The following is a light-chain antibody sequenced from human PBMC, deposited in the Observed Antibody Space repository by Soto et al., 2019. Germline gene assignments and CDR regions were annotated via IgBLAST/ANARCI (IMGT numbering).Light chain of an antibody. CDR3: QVWDRSSDHVL. Sequence: SYELTQPPSVSVAPGKTAMITCGGDNIGSKSVHWYQQKPGQAPVVVINYNSDRPSGIPDRFSGSNSGSTATLTITRVEAGDEAEYYCQVWDRSSDHVLFGGGTKLTVL. CDR1: NIGSKS. CDR2: YNS. J-gene: IGLJ2*01. V-gene: IGLV3-21*04.